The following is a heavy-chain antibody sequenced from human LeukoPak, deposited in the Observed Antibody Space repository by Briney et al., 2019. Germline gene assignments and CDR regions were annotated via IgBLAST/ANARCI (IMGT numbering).Heavy chain of an antibody. J-gene: IGHJ4*02. CDR3: AKRMGPSIAATDLDY. CDR1: GPTFSSYG. D-gene: IGHD6-13*01. Sequence: GGSLRLSCAASGPTFSSYGMNWVRQAPGKGLEWVAVISYDGSNKYYADSVKGRFTISRDNSKNTLYLQMNSLRAEDTAVYYCAKRMGPSIAATDLDYWGQGTLVTVSS. V-gene: IGHV3-30*18. CDR2: ISYDGSNK.